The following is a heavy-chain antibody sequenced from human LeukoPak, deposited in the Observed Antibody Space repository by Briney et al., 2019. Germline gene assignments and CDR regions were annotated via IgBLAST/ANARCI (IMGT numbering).Heavy chain of an antibody. CDR3: ALYSSGWPVRN. Sequence: VASVKVSCKASGYTFTGYYMHWVRQAPGQGLEWMGIINPSGGSTSYAQKFQGRVTMTRDTSTSTVYMELSSLRSEDTAVYYCALYSSGWPVRNWGQGTLVTVSS. CDR1: GYTFTGYY. CDR2: INPSGGST. D-gene: IGHD6-19*01. V-gene: IGHV1-46*01. J-gene: IGHJ4*02.